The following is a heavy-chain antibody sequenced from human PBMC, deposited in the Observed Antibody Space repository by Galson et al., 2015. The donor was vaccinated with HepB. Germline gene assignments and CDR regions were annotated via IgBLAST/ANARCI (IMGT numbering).Heavy chain of an antibody. CDR3: ARGGGGWYESSHGMDV. V-gene: IGHV3-33*01. J-gene: IGHJ6*02. CDR1: GFTFSSYG. Sequence: SLRLSCAASGFTFSSYGMHWVRQAPGKGLEWVAVIWYDGSNKYYADSVKGRFTISRDNSKNTLYLQMNSLRAEDTAVYYCARGGGGWYESSHGMDVWGQGTTVTVSS. CDR2: IWYDGSNK. D-gene: IGHD6-19*01.